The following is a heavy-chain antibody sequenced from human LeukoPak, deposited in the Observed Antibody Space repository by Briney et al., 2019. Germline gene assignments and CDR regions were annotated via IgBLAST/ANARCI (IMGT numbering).Heavy chain of an antibody. CDR2: IVPIFGTT. V-gene: IGHV1-69*05. Sequence: GSSVKVSCKXSGGTFSSYAINWVRQAPGQGLEWMGRIVPIFGTTNYAQKFQGRVTITTDESTSTAYMELSSLRSEDTAVYYCARDRGERGSSWSLPAHGFDIWGQGTMVTVSS. CDR1: GGTFSSYA. D-gene: IGHD6-13*01. J-gene: IGHJ3*02. CDR3: ARDRGERGSSWSLPAHGFDI.